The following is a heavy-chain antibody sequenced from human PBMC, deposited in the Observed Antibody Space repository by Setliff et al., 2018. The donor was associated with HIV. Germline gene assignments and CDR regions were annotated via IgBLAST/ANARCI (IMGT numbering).Heavy chain of an antibody. J-gene: IGHJ6*02. D-gene: IGHD3-10*01. V-gene: IGHV3-7*01. CDR3: ARARKGGSNVSLWFGELLFGNYYCGIDV. CDR1: GFTFSRYW. CDR2: IKQDGSEK. Sequence: GGSLRLSCAASGFTFSRYWMSWVRQAPGKGLEWVANIKQDGSEKYYVDSVKGRFTISRDNAKNSLYLQMNSLRAEDTAVYYCARARKGGSNVSLWFGELLFGNYYCGIDVWGQGTTVTVSS.